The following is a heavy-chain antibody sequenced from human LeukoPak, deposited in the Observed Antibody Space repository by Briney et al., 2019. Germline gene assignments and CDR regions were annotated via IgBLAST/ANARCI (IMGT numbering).Heavy chain of an antibody. CDR1: GGSISSSSYY. J-gene: IGHJ4*02. CDR3: ARQIASAGTAGFDF. V-gene: IGHV4-39*07. D-gene: IGHD6-13*01. CDR2: IYYSGTT. Sequence: SETLSLTCTVSGGSISSSSYYWGWVRQPPGKGLEWIGSIYYSGTTYYNPSLKSRVTISVDTSKNQFSLKLRSVTAADTAVYYCARQIASAGTAGFDFWGQGALVTVSS.